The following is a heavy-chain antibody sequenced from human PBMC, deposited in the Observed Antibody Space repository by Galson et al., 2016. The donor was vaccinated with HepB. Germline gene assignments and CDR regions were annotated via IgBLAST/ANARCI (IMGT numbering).Heavy chain of an antibody. CDR2: DSVHGGRK. CDR3: ARDGSVFDY. J-gene: IGHJ4*02. V-gene: IGHV3-30*03. D-gene: IGHD6-25*01. Sequence: SLRLSCAASGFTFSNRGMHWVRQAPGKGLEWVAADSVHGGRKFYADSVKGRFTISRDNAKNSLYLQMNSLRAEDTAVYYCARDGSVFDYWGQGTLVTASS. CDR1: GFTFSNRG.